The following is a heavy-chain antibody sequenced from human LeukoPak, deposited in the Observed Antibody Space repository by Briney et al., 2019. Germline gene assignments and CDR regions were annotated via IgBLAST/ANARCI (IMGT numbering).Heavy chain of an antibody. CDR1: GYTLTELS. D-gene: IGHD7-27*01. Sequence: ASVKVSCKVSGYTLTELSMHWVRQAPGKGLEWMGGFDPGDGETIYAQKFQGRVTMTEDTSTDTAYMELSSLRSEDTAVYYCATNWEDGGSFDYWGQGTLVTVSS. CDR3: ATNWEDGGSFDY. V-gene: IGHV1-24*01. CDR2: FDPGDGET. J-gene: IGHJ4*02.